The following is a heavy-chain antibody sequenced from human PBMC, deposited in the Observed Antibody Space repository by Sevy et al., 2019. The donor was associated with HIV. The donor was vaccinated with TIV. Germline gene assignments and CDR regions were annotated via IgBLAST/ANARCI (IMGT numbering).Heavy chain of an antibody. CDR2: ISKSGSTT. D-gene: IGHD7-27*01. J-gene: IGHJ4*02. CDR1: GFTFSHHN. Sequence: GGSLRLSCAASGFTFSHHNMNWVRQAPGKGLEWISYISKSGSTTYFADSVRGRFTISRDNAKKSLFLEMHSLTDEETAVYYCAREENRELGTIPLDSWGRGIQVTVSS. V-gene: IGHV3-48*02. CDR3: AREENRELGTIPLDS.